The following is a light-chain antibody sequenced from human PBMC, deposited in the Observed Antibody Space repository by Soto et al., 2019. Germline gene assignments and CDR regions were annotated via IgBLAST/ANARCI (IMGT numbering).Light chain of an antibody. CDR3: QSYDNSLSHVV. V-gene: IGLV1-40*01. CDR1: NSNIGSFYD. CDR2: GDN. Sequence: QSVLTQPPSVSGAPGQRVTIPCTGSNSNIGSFYDVHWYQQLPGTVPKLLIYGDNNRPSWVPDRFSGSKSGTSASLAITGLQAEDEADYYCQSYDNSLSHVVFGGGTKLTVL. J-gene: IGLJ2*01.